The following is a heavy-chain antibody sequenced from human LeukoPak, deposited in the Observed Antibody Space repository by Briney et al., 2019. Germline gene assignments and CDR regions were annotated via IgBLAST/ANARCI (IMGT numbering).Heavy chain of an antibody. Sequence: ASVKVSCKVSGYTLTELSMHWVRQAPGKGLEWMGGFDPEDGETIYAQKFQGRVTMTEDTSTDTAYMELSSLRSEDTAVYYCATAKRSFGELLYFGCWGQGTLVTVSS. CDR2: FDPEDGET. J-gene: IGHJ4*02. CDR1: GYTLTELS. V-gene: IGHV1-24*01. CDR3: ATAKRSFGELLYFGC. D-gene: IGHD3-10*01.